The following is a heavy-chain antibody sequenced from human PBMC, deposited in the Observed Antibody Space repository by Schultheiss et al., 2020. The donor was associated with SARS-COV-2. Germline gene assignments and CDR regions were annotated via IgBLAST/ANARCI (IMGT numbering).Heavy chain of an antibody. D-gene: IGHD6-13*01. CDR2: IYYSGST. J-gene: IGHJ5*02. CDR3: ARGRVAAAGSSGVNP. V-gene: IGHV4-30-4*01. Sequence: SQTLSLTCTVSGGSISSGDYYWSWIRQPPGKGLEWIGYIYYSGSTYYNPSLKSRVTISLDTSKNQFSLKLSSVTAADTAVYYCARGRVAAAGSSGVNPWGQGTLVTVSS. CDR1: GGSISSGDYY.